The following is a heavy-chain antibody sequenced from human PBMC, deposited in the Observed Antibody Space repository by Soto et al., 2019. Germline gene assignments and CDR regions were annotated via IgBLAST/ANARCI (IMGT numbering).Heavy chain of an antibody. Sequence: PGGSLRLSCAASGFTFSRYSMNWVRQAPGKGLEWVSSISSSSSYIYYADSVKGRFTISRDNAKNSLYLQMNSLRAEDTAVYYCARDGQKQMVEYYYYGMDVWGQGTTVTVSS. CDR1: GFTFSRYS. V-gene: IGHV3-21*01. D-gene: IGHD6-13*01. CDR2: ISSSSSYI. J-gene: IGHJ6*02. CDR3: ARDGQKQMVEYYYYGMDV.